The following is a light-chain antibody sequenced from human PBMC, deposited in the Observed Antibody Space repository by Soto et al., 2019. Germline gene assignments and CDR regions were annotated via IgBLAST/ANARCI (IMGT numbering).Light chain of an antibody. V-gene: IGLV4-69*01. CDR2: LNSDGSH. Sequence: QSVLTQSPSASASLGASVKLTCTLSSGHSNYAIAWHQQQPEQGPRYLMKLNSDGSHNQGDGIPDRFSGSSSGAERYLTICSLQSEDEADYYCQTWGAGVRVFGGGTKLTVL. J-gene: IGLJ3*02. CDR3: QTWGAGVRV. CDR1: SGHSNYA.